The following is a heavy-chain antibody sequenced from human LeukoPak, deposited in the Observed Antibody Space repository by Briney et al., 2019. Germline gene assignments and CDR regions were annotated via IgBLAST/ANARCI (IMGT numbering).Heavy chain of an antibody. J-gene: IGHJ6*02. CDR1: GYTFTSNY. V-gene: IGHV1-46*01. D-gene: IGHD6-13*01. CDR2: IYPRDGST. Sequence: GASVKVSCKASGYTFTSNYIHWVRQAPGQGLEWMGMIYPRDGSTSYAQKIQGRVTITADESTSTAYMELSSLRSEDTAVYYCARVYVGIGRIAAAGRDYYYYGMDVWGQGTTVTVSS. CDR3: ARVYVGIGRIAAAGRDYYYYGMDV.